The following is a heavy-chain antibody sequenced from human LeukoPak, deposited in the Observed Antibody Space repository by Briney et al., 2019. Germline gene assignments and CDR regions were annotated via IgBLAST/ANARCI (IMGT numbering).Heavy chain of an antibody. J-gene: IGHJ4*02. CDR2: INPTSTSI. D-gene: IGHD3-22*01. V-gene: IGHV3-21*01. CDR1: GFTFSDYS. CDR3: AREIPLYDSSGYYLYYFDY. Sequence: GGSLRLSCAASGFTFSDYSINWVRQAPGKGLEWVSSINPTSTSIYYADAVKGRFTISRDNAKSSLYLQMNSLRAEDTAVYYCAREIPLYDSSGYYLYYFDYWRQGTLVTVSS.